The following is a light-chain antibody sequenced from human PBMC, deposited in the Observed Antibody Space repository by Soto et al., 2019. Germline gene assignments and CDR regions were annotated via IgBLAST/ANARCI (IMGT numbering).Light chain of an antibody. CDR3: QQYNTYPLT. V-gene: IGKV1-5*03. CDR2: KAS. Sequence: DIQMTQSPSTLSASVGDRVTITCRASQSISTWLAWYQQKAGKAPKLLIYKASSLEGGVPSRFSGSGSGTEFNNTISSLQPDDFATYYCQQYNTYPLTFGGGTTVDIK. CDR1: QSISTW. J-gene: IGKJ4*01.